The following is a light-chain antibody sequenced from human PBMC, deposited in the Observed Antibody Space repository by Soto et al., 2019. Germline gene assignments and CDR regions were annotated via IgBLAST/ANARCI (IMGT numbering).Light chain of an antibody. J-gene: IGLJ3*02. CDR1: NSDVGAYDY. CDR2: DVT. Sequence: QSALTQPRSVSGSPGQSVILSCTGTNSDVGAYDYVSWYQQHPGKATKLIIYDVTKRPSGVPDLFSASKSGNTASLTISGLPAEDAAYYYCGSYAGSNTWVFGGGTKLTVL. V-gene: IGLV2-11*01. CDR3: GSYAGSNTWV.